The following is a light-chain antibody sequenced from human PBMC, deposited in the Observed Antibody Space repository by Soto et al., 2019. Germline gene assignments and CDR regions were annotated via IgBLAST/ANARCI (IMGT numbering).Light chain of an antibody. CDR1: QGISSY. CDR3: QQFNSY. V-gene: IGKV1-9*01. CDR2: AAS. J-gene: IGKJ4*01. Sequence: DIQLTQSPSFLSAFVGASVTITFLASQGISSYLAWYQQKSGKAPKLLIYAASTLQSGVPSRFSGSGSGTEFTLRISSLQPEDFATYDCQQFNSYFGGGTKVEIK.